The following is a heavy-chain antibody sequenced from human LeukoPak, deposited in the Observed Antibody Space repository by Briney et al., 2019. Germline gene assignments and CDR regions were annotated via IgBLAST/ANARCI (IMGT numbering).Heavy chain of an antibody. J-gene: IGHJ4*02. CDR3: ARHQVDYGDSTYYFDY. CDR1: GLTFSSYW. Sequence: PGGSLSLSCAASGLTFSSYWMSWVRQAPGKGLEWVANIKQDGSEKYYVDSVKGRFTISRDNAKNSLYPQMNSLRAEDTVVYYCARHQVDYGDSTYYFDYWGQGTLVTVSS. V-gene: IGHV3-7*01. D-gene: IGHD4-17*01. CDR2: IKQDGSEK.